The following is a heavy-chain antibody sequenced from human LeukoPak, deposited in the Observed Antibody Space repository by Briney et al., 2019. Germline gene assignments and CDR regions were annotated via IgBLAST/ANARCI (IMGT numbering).Heavy chain of an antibody. Sequence: GGSLRLSCAASGFTFDDYARHWVRQAPGKGLEWVSGISWNSGSIGYADSVTGRFTISRANAKNSLYLQMNSLRAEDMALYYCAKDIDATVTNAFDIWGQGTMVTVSS. J-gene: IGHJ3*02. CDR3: AKDIDATVTNAFDI. CDR2: ISWNSGSI. V-gene: IGHV3-9*03. D-gene: IGHD4-17*01. CDR1: GFTFDDYA.